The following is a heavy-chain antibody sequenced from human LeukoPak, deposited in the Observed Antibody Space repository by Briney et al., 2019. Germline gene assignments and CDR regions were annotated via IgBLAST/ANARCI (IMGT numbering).Heavy chain of an antibody. CDR1: GFTVSSNH. V-gene: IGHV3-53*01. CDR2: TYSGGST. J-gene: IGHJ4*02. CDR3: ARPNLGYCSGGSCYLRY. Sequence: PGGSLRLSCAASGFTVSSNHMSWVRQAPGKGLEWVSVTYSGGSTYYADSVKGRFTISRDNSKNTLYFEMNSLRAEDTAVYYCARPNLGYCSGGSCYLRYWGQGTLVTVSS. D-gene: IGHD2-15*01.